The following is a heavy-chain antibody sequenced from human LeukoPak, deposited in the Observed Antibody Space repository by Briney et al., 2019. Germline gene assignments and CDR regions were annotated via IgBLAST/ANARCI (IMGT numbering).Heavy chain of an antibody. CDR2: IKQDGSEK. Sequence: GGSLRLSCAASAFTFSSYWMSWVRQAPGKGLEWVANIKQDGSEKYYVDSVKGRFTISRDNAKNSLYLQMNSLRAEDTAVYYCAREAVAGTYYFDYWGRGTLVTVSS. CDR3: AREAVAGTYYFDY. J-gene: IGHJ4*02. V-gene: IGHV3-7*03. CDR1: AFTFSSYW. D-gene: IGHD6-19*01.